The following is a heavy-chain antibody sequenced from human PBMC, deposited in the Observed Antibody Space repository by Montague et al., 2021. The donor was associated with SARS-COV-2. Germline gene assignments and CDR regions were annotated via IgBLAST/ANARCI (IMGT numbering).Heavy chain of an antibody. J-gene: IGHJ6*02. CDR3: ARDDIVLQGVTKGMDV. CDR2: MYYSGST. CDR1: GGSISSSNYY. Sequence: SETLSLTCTVPGGSISSSNYYWGWIRQPPGKGLEWIGNMYYSGSTYYNPSLKSRVTISIDTSKNQFSLKLSSVTAADTAVYYCARDDIVLQGVTKGMDVWGQGTTDTVSS. V-gene: IGHV4-39*07. D-gene: IGHD3-10*01.